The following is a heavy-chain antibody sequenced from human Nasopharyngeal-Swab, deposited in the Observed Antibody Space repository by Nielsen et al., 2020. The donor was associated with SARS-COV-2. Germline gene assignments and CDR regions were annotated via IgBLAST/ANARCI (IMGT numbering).Heavy chain of an antibody. V-gene: IGHV1-46*01. Sequence: ASVKVSCKASGYTFTSYYMHWVRQAPGQGLEWMGIINLSGGSTSYAQKFQGRVTMTRDTSTSTVYMELSSLRSEDTAVYYCARDRGYFDPLGWFDPWGQGTLVTVSS. CDR1: GYTFTSYY. CDR2: INLSGGST. J-gene: IGHJ5*02. D-gene: IGHD3-9*01. CDR3: ARDRGYFDPLGWFDP.